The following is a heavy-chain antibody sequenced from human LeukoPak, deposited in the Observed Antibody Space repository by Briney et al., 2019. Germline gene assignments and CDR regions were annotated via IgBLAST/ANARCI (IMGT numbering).Heavy chain of an antibody. CDR2: RSYSGST. CDR3: ARSDTHHIHSSSWHFDY. Sequence: PSETLYLTCSVSGGSIGTNFWSWIRQVPGHGLEWIGYRSYSGSTNYNPSLKSRVSISIDTSKNQFSLELNSVTAADTAVYYCARSDTHHIHSSSWHFDYWGQGTLVTVSS. CDR1: GGSIGTNF. V-gene: IGHV4-59*01. D-gene: IGHD6-13*01. J-gene: IGHJ4*02.